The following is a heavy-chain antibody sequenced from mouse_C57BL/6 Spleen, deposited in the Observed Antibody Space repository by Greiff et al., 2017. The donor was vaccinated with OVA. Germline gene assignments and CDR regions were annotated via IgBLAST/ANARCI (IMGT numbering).Heavy chain of an antibody. CDR2: IDPSDSYT. D-gene: IGHD1-1*01. Sequence: QVQLQQPGAELVMPGASVKLSCKASGYTFTSYWMHWVKQRPGQGLEWIGEIDPSDSYTNYNQKFKGKSTLTVDKSSSTAYMQLSSLTSEDSAVYYCARAGYLTTVVFDDWGQGTTLTVSS. J-gene: IGHJ2*01. V-gene: IGHV1-69*01. CDR3: ARAGYLTTVVFDD. CDR1: GYTFTSYW.